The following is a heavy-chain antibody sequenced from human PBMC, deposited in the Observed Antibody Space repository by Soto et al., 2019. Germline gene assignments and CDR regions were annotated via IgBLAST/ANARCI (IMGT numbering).Heavy chain of an antibody. J-gene: IGHJ5*02. CDR3: ARGSDDYGDTRGWFDP. V-gene: IGHV4-59*01. D-gene: IGHD4-17*01. CDR2: IYYSGST. CDR1: GGSISSYY. Sequence: SETLSLTCTVSGGSISSYYWSWIRQPPGKGLEWIGYIYYSGSTNYNPSLKSRVTISVDTSKNQFSLKLSSVTAADTAVYYCARGSDDYGDTRGWFDPWGQGTLVTVSS.